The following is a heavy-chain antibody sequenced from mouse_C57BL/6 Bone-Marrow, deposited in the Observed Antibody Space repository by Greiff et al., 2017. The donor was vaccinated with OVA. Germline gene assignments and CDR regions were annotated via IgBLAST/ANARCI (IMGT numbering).Heavy chain of an antibody. D-gene: IGHD6-1*01. CDR2: IDPENGDT. CDR1: GFNIKDDY. CDR3: TTGLASDY. Sequence: EVQLQQSGAELVRPGASVKLSCTASGFNIKDDYMHWVKQRPEQGLEWIGWIDPENGDTEYASKFQGKATITADTSSNTAYLQLSSLTSEDTAVYYCTTGLASDYWGQGTTLTVSS. V-gene: IGHV14-4*01. J-gene: IGHJ2*01.